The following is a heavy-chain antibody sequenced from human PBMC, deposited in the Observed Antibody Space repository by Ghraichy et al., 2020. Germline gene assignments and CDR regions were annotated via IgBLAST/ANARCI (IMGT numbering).Heavy chain of an antibody. D-gene: IGHD1-26*01. Sequence: GSLRLSCAASGFTFSSYAMSWVRQPPGKGLEWVSGISGSGGSIYYADSVEGRFTISRDNSKNTLYLQLNSLRAEDTALYYCAKESGNYLHPFDYWGQGTLVTVSS. CDR2: ISGSGGSI. CDR1: GFTFSSYA. V-gene: IGHV3-23*01. CDR3: AKESGNYLHPFDY. J-gene: IGHJ4*02.